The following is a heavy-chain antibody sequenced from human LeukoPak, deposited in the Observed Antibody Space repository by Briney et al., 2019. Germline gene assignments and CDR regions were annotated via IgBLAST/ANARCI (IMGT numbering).Heavy chain of an antibody. Sequence: SETLSLTCTVSGGSISSSSYYWGWIRQPPGKGLEWIGSIYYSGSTYYNPSLKSRVTISVDTSKNQFSLRLSSVTAADTAVYYCARDVRGFGELYAFDVWGQGTMVTVSS. CDR2: IYYSGST. D-gene: IGHD3-10*01. CDR1: GGSISSSSYY. CDR3: ARDVRGFGELYAFDV. J-gene: IGHJ3*01. V-gene: IGHV4-39*07.